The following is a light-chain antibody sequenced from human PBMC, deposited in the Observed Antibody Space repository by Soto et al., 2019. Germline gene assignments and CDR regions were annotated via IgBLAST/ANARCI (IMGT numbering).Light chain of an antibody. CDR2: NDN. CDR1: GANIGSNT. V-gene: IGLV1-44*01. CDR3: ASWDDSLNGWV. J-gene: IGLJ3*02. Sequence: SVLTQPPSASGTPGQRVTISCSGGGANIGSNTVTWYQHLPGTAPKLLIYNDNQRPSGVPDRLAASKSGTSASLALIGVQSEDEANYYCASWDDSLNGWVFGGGTMLTV.